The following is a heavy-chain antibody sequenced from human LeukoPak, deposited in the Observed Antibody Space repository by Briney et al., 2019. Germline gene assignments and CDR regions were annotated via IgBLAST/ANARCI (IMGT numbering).Heavy chain of an antibody. Sequence: GRSLRLSCAASGFTFSSYGMHWVRQAPGKGLEWVAVISYDGSNKYYADSMKGRFTISRDNSKNTLYLQMNSLRAEDTAVYYCAGDRWRGAPDYFDCWGQGTLVTVSS. CDR3: AGDRWRGAPDYFDC. CDR1: GFTFSSYG. D-gene: IGHD1-26*01. V-gene: IGHV3-30*03. CDR2: ISYDGSNK. J-gene: IGHJ4*02.